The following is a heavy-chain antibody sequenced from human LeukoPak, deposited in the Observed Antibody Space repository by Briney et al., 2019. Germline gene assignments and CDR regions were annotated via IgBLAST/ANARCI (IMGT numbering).Heavy chain of an antibody. CDR3: ARDYYDILTGYLTGNDY. D-gene: IGHD3-9*01. CDR2: ISSSSSYI. Sequence: GGSLRLSCEASGFSFSAAWMTWVRQAPGKGLEWVSSISSSSSYIYYADSVKGRFTISRDNAKNSLYLQMNSLRAEDTAVYYCARDYYDILTGYLTGNDYWGQGTLVTVSS. CDR1: GFSFSAAW. V-gene: IGHV3-21*01. J-gene: IGHJ4*02.